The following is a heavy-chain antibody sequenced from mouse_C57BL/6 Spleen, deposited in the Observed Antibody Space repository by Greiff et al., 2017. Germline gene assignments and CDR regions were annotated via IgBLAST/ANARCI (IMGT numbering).Heavy chain of an antibody. CDR2: IYPGSGST. CDR1: GYTFTSYW. D-gene: IGHD2-4*01. CDR3: ARYPDMSSPYCDYDWFAY. J-gene: IGHJ3*01. Sequence: QVQLQQPGAELVKPGASVKMSCKASGYTFTSYWITWVKQRPGQGLEWIGDIYPGSGSTNYNEKFKSKATLTVDTSSSTAYMQISSLTSEDSAVYYCARYPDMSSPYCDYDWFAYWGQGTLVTVSA. V-gene: IGHV1-55*01.